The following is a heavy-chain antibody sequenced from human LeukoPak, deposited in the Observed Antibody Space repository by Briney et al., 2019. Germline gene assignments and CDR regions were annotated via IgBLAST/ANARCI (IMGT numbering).Heavy chain of an antibody. Sequence: SQTLSLTCAISGGSVSGGHSYWSWIRQHPGKGLEWIGYIDYSGRTYYTPSLKSRVSISVDTSKNQFSLKLSSVTAADTAVYYCARAVGNYFDYWGRGTPVTVSS. J-gene: IGHJ4*02. CDR3: ARAVGNYFDY. CDR1: GGSVSGGHSY. V-gene: IGHV4-31*11. CDR2: IDYSGRT. D-gene: IGHD1-26*01.